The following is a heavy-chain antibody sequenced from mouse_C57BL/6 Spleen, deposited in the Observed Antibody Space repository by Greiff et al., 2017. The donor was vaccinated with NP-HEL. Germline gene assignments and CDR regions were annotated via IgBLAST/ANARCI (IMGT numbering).Heavy chain of an antibody. J-gene: IGHJ4*01. V-gene: IGHV1-81*01. Sequence: QVPLKGGGAERAENKTTMTLSCKASGYTFTSYGISWVKQRTGQGLEWIGEIYPRSGNTYYNEKFKGKATLTADKSSSTAYMELRSLTSEDSAVYFCARHYDPHMDYWGQGTSVTVSS. CDR1: GYTFTSYG. CDR2: IYPRSGNT. CDR3: ARHYDPHMDY. D-gene: IGHD2-4*01.